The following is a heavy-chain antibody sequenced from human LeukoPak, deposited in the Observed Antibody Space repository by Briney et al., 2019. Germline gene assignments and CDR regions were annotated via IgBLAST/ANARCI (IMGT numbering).Heavy chain of an antibody. V-gene: IGHV4-34*01. CDR1: GGSFSDYY. CDR3: ASSCSGGSCYSSSPDY. J-gene: IGHJ4*02. D-gene: IGHD2-15*01. CDR2: INHSGST. Sequence: SETLSLTCAVYGGSFSDYYWSWIRQPPGKGLEWIGEINHSGSTNYNPSLKSRVTISVDTSKNQFSLKLSSVTAADTAVYYCASSCSGGSCYSSSPDYWGQGTLVTVSS.